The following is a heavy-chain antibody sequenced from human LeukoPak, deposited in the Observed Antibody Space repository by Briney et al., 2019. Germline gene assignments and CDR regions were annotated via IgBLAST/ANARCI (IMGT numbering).Heavy chain of an antibody. CDR2: INPNSGDT. D-gene: IGHD3-10*01. J-gene: IGHJ6*03. Sequence: ASVKVSCKASGYTFTSYAMHWVRQAPGQGLEWMGWINPNSGDTNYAQKFEGRVTMTRDTSISTAYMDLSRLRSDDTAVYYCARDWRGYYYYLGVWGKGTTVTVSS. CDR1: GYTFTSYA. V-gene: IGHV1-2*02. CDR3: ARDWRGYYYYLGV.